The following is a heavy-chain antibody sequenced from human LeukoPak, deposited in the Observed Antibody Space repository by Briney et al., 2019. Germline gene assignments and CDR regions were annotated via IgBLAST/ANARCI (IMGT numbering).Heavy chain of an antibody. CDR1: GFTFRNYG. CDR3: ARDAYDYGGNSDY. V-gene: IGHV3-23*01. D-gene: IGHD4-23*01. CDR2: ISSSGAST. Sequence: GGSLRLSCAASGFTFRNYGMSWVRQAPGKGLEWVSGISSSGASTYYADSVKGRFTSSRDNSKNTLYLQMNSLRAEDTAVYYCARDAYDYGGNSDYWGQGTLVTVSS. J-gene: IGHJ4*02.